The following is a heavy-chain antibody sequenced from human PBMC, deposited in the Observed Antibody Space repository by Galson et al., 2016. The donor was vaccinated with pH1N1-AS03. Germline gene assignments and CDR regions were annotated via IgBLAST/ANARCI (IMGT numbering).Heavy chain of an antibody. J-gene: IGHJ4*02. Sequence: SLRLSCAASGFTFSSYGMHWVRQAPGKGLEWVAVMSYAGSNKYYADSVKGRFTISRDNSKNTLYLQMNSLRAEDTAAYYCAKSGASTNGVYSECDYWGQGTLVTVSS. D-gene: IGHD2-8*01. V-gene: IGHV3-30*18. CDR3: AKSGASTNGVYSECDY. CDR1: GFTFSSYG. CDR2: MSYAGSNK.